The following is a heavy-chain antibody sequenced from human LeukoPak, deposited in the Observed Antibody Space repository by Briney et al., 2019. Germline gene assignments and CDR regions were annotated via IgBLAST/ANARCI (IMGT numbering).Heavy chain of an antibody. Sequence: SQTLSLTCTVSGGSISSGGYYWSWIRQPPGKGLEWIGYIYYGGSTNYNPSLKSRVTISVDTSKNQFSLKLSSVTAADTAVYYCARQEIAVAATLFDYWGQGTLVTVSS. CDR2: IYYGGST. D-gene: IGHD6-19*01. CDR3: ARQEIAVAATLFDY. V-gene: IGHV4-61*08. J-gene: IGHJ4*02. CDR1: GGSISSGGYY.